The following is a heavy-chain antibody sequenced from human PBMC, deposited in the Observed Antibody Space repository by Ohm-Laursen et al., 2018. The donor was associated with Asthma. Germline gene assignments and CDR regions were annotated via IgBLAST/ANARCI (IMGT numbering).Heavy chain of an antibody. Sequence: SLRLSCTASGFTFSSYGMHWVRQAPGKGLEWVAVISYDGSNKYYADSVKGRFTISRDNAKNSLYLQMNSLRAEDTASYYCAKALDQGLYGGNSVYFDYWGQGTLVTVSS. V-gene: IGHV3-30*18. CDR2: ISYDGSNK. J-gene: IGHJ4*02. D-gene: IGHD4-23*01. CDR3: AKALDQGLYGGNSVYFDY. CDR1: GFTFSSYG.